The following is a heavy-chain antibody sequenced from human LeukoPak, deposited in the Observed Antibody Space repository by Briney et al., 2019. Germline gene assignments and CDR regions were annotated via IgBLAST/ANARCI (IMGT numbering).Heavy chain of an antibody. CDR2: ISSSSSTI. CDR1: GFTFSSYS. Sequence: GGSLRLSCAASGFTFSSYSMNWVRQAPGKGLEWVSYISSSSSTIYYADSVKGRFTISRDNAENSLYLQMNSLRAEDTAVYYCARVPRRTYDSSGYYRRSAYYGMDVWGQGTTVTVSS. D-gene: IGHD3-22*01. CDR3: ARVPRRTYDSSGYYRRSAYYGMDV. J-gene: IGHJ6*02. V-gene: IGHV3-48*04.